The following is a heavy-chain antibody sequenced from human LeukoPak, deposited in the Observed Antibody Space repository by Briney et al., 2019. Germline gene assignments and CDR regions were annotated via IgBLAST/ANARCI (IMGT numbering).Heavy chain of an antibody. D-gene: IGHD1-1*01. Sequence: GGSLRLSCAASRFRFSTFPMGWVRQAPGKGLEWFSGISAGGETTFYADSVRGRLTISRDNSKNTLYLQMNSLRADDTAVYYCAKSLLTTATGTGRAFDIWGQGTMVTVSS. CDR1: RFRFSTFP. J-gene: IGHJ3*02. CDR2: ISAGGETT. CDR3: AKSLLTTATGTGRAFDI. V-gene: IGHV3-23*01.